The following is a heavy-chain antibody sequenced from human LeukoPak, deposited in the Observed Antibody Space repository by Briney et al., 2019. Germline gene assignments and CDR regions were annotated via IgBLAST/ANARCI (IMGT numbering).Heavy chain of an antibody. Sequence: GGSLRLSCAASGLTFSSYSMNWVRQARGKGREWGSVIHSGGSTYYAESVKGRFTISRDNSKNTLYLQMHSLRAEDTAVYYCARPGSGRQFPSDYWGQGTLVTVSS. CDR2: IHSGGST. V-gene: IGHV3-66*04. J-gene: IGHJ4*02. D-gene: IGHD6-19*01. CDR3: ARPGSGRQFPSDY. CDR1: GLTFSSYS.